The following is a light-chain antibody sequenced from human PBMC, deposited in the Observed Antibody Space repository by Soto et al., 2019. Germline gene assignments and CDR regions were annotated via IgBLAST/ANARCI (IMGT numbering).Light chain of an antibody. V-gene: IGKV1-5*01. CDR1: QSISDW. J-gene: IGKJ4*01. CDR3: QQYNSSPLT. Sequence: DIQMTQSPSTLSASVGDRVTITCRANQSISDWLAWYQQKPGKAPKLLIYDASNLESGVPSRFSGSGSGTEFNLTVSSLQPDDFATYYCQQYNSSPLTFGGGTKMEIK. CDR2: DAS.